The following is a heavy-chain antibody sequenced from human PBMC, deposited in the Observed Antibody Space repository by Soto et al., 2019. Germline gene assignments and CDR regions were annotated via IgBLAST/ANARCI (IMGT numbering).Heavy chain of an antibody. CDR1: GVTFSSYT. CDR3: ANDHPPQQATSFDY. Sequence: GGSLRLSCTTSGVTFSSYTMSWVLQAPWNRLDCVSAISGSYGSTYYAYSVIARFTISRDNSKNTLYLQMNSLRAEDPAVYYCANDHPPQQATSFDYWGQGTMVTVCS. CDR2: ISGSYGST. J-gene: IGHJ4*02. D-gene: IGHD1-26*01. V-gene: IGHV3-23*01.